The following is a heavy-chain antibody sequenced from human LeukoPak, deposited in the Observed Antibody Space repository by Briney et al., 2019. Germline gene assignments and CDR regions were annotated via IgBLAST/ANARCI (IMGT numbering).Heavy chain of an antibody. CDR2: IYPADCDI. Sequence: GESLKISCKGSGYTFATYWIGWVRQMPGKGLEWMAIIYPADCDIRYSPSFQGQVTISADKSISTAYLQWSSLKASDTAMYYCARSLTAAAGDYWGQGTLVTVSS. CDR3: ARSLTAAAGDY. J-gene: IGHJ4*02. CDR1: GYTFATYW. D-gene: IGHD6-25*01. V-gene: IGHV5-51*01.